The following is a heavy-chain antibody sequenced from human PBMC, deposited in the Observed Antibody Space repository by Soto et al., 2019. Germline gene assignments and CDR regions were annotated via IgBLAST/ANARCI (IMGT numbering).Heavy chain of an antibody. CDR1: GFTFSGYS. D-gene: IGHD5-18*01. V-gene: IGHV3-48*02. CDR2: ISGSSSTE. Sequence: EVLLVESGGGLVPPGGSLRLSCAASGFTFSGYSMNWVRQAPGKGLEWISYISGSSSTEYYADSVKGRFTISRDNARKSLYLQMNSRRDEDTAVYYCARVDTAMIDYWGQGTPVTVSS. CDR3: ARVDTAMIDY. J-gene: IGHJ4*02.